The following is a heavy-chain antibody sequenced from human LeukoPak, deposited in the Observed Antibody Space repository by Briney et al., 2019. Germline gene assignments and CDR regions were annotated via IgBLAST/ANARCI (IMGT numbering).Heavy chain of an antibody. J-gene: IGHJ4*02. CDR3: AREIAVAGITRCDY. D-gene: IGHD6-19*01. CDR1: GGSISSSSYY. CDR2: IYYRRST. Sequence: SETLSLTCTVSGGSISSSSYYWGWIRQPPGKGLEWIGSIYYRRSTYLNPSLKGRVTISVDTSKNQFSLKLSSGTAADTAVYYCAREIAVAGITRCDYWGQGTLVTVSS. V-gene: IGHV4-39*07.